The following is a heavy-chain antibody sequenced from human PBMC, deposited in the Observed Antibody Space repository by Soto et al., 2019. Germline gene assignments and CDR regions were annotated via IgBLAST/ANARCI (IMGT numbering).Heavy chain of an antibody. CDR3: ARDQDSSGWYTTRKYFDY. V-gene: IGHV1-18*01. CDR1: GYTFTSYG. J-gene: IGHJ4*02. Sequence: GASVKVSCKASGYTFTSYGISWVRQAPGQGLEWMGWISAYNGNTNYAQKLQGRVTMTTDTSTSTAYMELRSLRSDDTAVYYCARDQDSSGWYTTRKYFDYWGQGTLVTVSS. CDR2: ISAYNGNT. D-gene: IGHD6-19*01.